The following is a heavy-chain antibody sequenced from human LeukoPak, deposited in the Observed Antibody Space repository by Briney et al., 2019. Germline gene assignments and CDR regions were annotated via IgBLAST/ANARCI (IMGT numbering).Heavy chain of an antibody. CDR1: GFTLRSYG. CDR2: ISYDGSHK. V-gene: IGHV3-30*18. D-gene: IGHD6-19*01. CDR3: AKYESNGWSYFDY. Sequence: GGSLRLSCAAPGFTLRSYGMSWVRQAPGKGLEWVTVISYDGSHKYYADSVKGRFTISRDNSKNTLYLQMNSLRAEDTAVYYCAKYESNGWSYFDYWGQGTLVTVSS. J-gene: IGHJ4*02.